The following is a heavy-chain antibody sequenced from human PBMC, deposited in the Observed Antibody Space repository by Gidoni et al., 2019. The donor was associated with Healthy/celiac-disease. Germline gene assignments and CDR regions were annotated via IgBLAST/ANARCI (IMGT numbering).Heavy chain of an antibody. Sequence: QVQLQKSGPGLGKPSETLSLTCTVSGGSVSSGNYYWSWIRQPPGKGLEWIGYIYYSGSTNYNPSLKSRVTISIDTSKNQFSLKLTSVTAADTAVYYCARGILGSTAVWGQGTLVTVSS. V-gene: IGHV4-61*01. CDR3: ARGILGSTAV. CDR2: IYYSGST. D-gene: IGHD3-16*01. J-gene: IGHJ4*02. CDR1: GGSVSSGNYY.